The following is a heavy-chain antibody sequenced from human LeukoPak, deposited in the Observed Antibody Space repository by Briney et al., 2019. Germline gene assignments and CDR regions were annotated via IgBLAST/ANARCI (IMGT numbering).Heavy chain of an antibody. Sequence: GGSLSLSCAASGFTFSRNWMTWVRRAPGKGLEGVALIKPDGSEKIYVDSVKGRFTISRDNAKNSLYLQMNSLRAEDTAVYYCARLEAGRWLQKPLDYWGQGTLVTVSS. J-gene: IGHJ4*02. V-gene: IGHV3-7*01. CDR3: ARLEAGRWLQKPLDY. CDR1: GFTFSRNW. D-gene: IGHD5-24*01. CDR2: IKPDGSEK.